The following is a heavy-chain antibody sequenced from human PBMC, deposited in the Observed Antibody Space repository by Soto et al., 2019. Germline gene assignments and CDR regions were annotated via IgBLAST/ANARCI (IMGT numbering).Heavy chain of an antibody. J-gene: IGHJ4*02. Sequence: QVQLQESGPGLVKPSQTLSLTCTVSGGSISSGDYYWSWIRQPPGKGLEWIGYIDYSGSTYYNPSLRSRLTISVDTSKIQFSLKLSSVTAADTAVYYCARGGRTIFGRYFDYWGQGTLVTVSS. D-gene: IGHD3-3*01. V-gene: IGHV4-30-4*01. CDR2: IDYSGST. CDR3: ARGGRTIFGRYFDY. CDR1: GGSISSGDYY.